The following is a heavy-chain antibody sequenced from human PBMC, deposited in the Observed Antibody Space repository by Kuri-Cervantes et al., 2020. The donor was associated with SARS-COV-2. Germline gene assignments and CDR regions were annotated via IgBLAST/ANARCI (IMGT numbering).Heavy chain of an antibody. Sequence: LSLTCAASGFTFSSYGMHWARQAPGKGLEWVAFIRYDGSNKYYADSVKGRVTISRDNSKNTLYLQMNSLRGDDTAVYYCARVAGEGPIYYYYMDVWGKGTAVTRLL. J-gene: IGHJ6*03. CDR1: GFTFSSYG. CDR2: IRYDGSNK. D-gene: IGHD2-21*01. CDR3: ARVAGEGPIYYYYMDV. V-gene: IGHV3-30*02.